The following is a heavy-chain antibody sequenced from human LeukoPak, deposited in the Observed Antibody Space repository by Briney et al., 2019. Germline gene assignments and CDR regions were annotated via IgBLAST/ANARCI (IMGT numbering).Heavy chain of an antibody. CDR2: FYYSGYT. Sequence: KPSETLSLTCTVSGDSISSYYWSWIRQPPGKGQEWIGCFYYSGYTNYNPSLKSRLTISVDTSKNQFSLKLSSVTAADTAMYYCATWAYTSSWSNWFDPWGQGTLVTVSS. D-gene: IGHD6-13*01. CDR3: ATWAYTSSWSNWFDP. V-gene: IGHV4-59*01. J-gene: IGHJ5*02. CDR1: GDSISSYY.